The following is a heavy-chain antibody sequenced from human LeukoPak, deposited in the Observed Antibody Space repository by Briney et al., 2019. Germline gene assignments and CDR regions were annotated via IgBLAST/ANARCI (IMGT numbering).Heavy chain of an antibody. D-gene: IGHD1-26*01. CDR1: GGSISSYY. CDR2: IFYSGST. CDR3: ARLRVGATPANAFDI. Sequence: SETLSLTCTVSGGSISSYYWSWIRQPPGKGLEWIGYIFYSGSTYYNPSLKSRVTISVDTSKNQFSLKLSSVTAADTAVYYCARLRVGATPANAFDIWGQGTMVTVSS. J-gene: IGHJ3*02. V-gene: IGHV4-59*12.